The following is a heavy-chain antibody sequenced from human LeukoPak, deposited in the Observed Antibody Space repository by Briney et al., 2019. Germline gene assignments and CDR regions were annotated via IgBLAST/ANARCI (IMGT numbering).Heavy chain of an antibody. CDR1: GFTFSSYW. CDR3: ATSRFYLES. Sequence: GGSLRLSCAASGFTFSSYWMSWVRQAPERGLEWVAKIKPDGSEIYHVDSVQGRFTISRDNAKNSLYLQMNSLRAEDTAVYYCATSRFYLESWGQGTLVTVSS. J-gene: IGHJ4*02. V-gene: IGHV3-7*01. CDR2: IKPDGSEI.